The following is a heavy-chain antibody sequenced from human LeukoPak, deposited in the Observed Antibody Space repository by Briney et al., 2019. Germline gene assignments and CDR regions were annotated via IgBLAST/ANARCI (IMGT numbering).Heavy chain of an antibody. Sequence: PSETLSLTCTVSGGSISSYYWSWIRQPPGKGLEWIGYIYYSGSTSYNPSLKSRVTISVDTSKNQFSLKLSSVTAADTAVYYCARGAFWSPNHYFDYWGQGTLVTVPS. V-gene: IGHV4-59*01. D-gene: IGHD3-3*01. CDR2: IYYSGST. CDR3: ARGAFWSPNHYFDY. CDR1: GGSISSYY. J-gene: IGHJ4*02.